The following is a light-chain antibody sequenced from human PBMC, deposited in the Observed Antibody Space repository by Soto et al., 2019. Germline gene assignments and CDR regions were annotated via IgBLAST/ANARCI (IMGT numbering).Light chain of an antibody. CDR2: DVA. Sequence: QSALTQPASVSGSPGQSITISCTGISADVSSSNFVSWYQHRPGKAPSLILYDVAHRPSGVSNRFSGSKAGDTASLTISGLQLEDEADYYCTSYRRGPLYVFGTGTKLPVL. CDR1: SADVSSSNF. V-gene: IGLV2-14*03. CDR3: TSYRRGPLYV. J-gene: IGLJ1*01.